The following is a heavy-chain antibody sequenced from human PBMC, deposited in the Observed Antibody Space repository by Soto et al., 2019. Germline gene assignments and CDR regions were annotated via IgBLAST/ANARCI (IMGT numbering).Heavy chain of an antibody. CDR1: GFTFSSYA. Sequence: QVQLVESGGGVVQPGRSLRLSCAASGFTFSSYAMHWVRQAPGKGLEWVAVISYDGSNKYYADSVKGRFTISRDNSKNTLYLQMNRLRAEDTAVYYCARGLLWFGELLTSDAFDIWGQGTMVTVSS. CDR2: ISYDGSNK. J-gene: IGHJ3*02. CDR3: ARGLLWFGELLTSDAFDI. D-gene: IGHD3-10*01. V-gene: IGHV3-30-3*01.